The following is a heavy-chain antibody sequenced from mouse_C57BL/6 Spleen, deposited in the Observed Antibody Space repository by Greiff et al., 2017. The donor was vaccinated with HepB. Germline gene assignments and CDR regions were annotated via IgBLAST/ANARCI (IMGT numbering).Heavy chain of an antibody. CDR3: ARRPDGYYWYFDV. J-gene: IGHJ1*03. CDR2: IYPRSGNT. V-gene: IGHV1-81*01. D-gene: IGHD2-3*01. Sequence: QVQLQQSGAELARPGASVKLSCKASGYTFTSYGISWVKQRTGQGLEWIGEIYPRSGNTYYNEKFKGKATLTADESSSTAYMELRSLTSEDSAVYFCARRPDGYYWYFDVWGTGTTVTVSS. CDR1: GYTFTSYG.